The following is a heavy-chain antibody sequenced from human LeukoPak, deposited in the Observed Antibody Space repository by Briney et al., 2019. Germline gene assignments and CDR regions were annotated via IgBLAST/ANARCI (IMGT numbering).Heavy chain of an antibody. Sequence: PSETLSLTCAVSGYSISSGYYWGWIRQPPGKGLEWIGSIYHSGSTYYNPSLKSRVTISVDTSKNQFSLKLSSVTAADTAVYYCARAGPTYYYDSSGYYSDYWGQGTLVTVSS. CDR3: ARAGPTYYYDSSGYYSDY. CDR1: GYSISSGYY. J-gene: IGHJ4*02. CDR2: IYHSGST. V-gene: IGHV4-38-2*01. D-gene: IGHD3-22*01.